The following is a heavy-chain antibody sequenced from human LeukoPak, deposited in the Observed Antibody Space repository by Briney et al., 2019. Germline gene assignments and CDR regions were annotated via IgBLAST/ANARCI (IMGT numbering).Heavy chain of an antibody. J-gene: IGHJ4*02. CDR3: AKGYYYYFDY. V-gene: IGHV3-30*02. Sequence: GGSLRLSCAASGFTLSSYGMHWVRQAPGKGLERVAFIRYDGSNKYYADSVKGRFTISRDNSKNTLYLQMNSLRAEDTAVYYCAKGYYYYFDYWGQGTLVTVSS. CDR1: GFTLSSYG. D-gene: IGHD3-10*01. CDR2: IRYDGSNK.